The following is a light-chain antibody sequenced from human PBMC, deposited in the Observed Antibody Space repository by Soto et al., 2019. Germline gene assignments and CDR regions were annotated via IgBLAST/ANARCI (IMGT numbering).Light chain of an antibody. CDR3: QQYGSSPGT. CDR2: GAS. Sequence: EIVLTQSSGTLSLSPGERATLSCRASQSVSSSYLAWYQQKPGQAPRLLIYGASSRATGIPDRFSGSGSGTAFTLTISRLEPEDFAVYYCQQYGSSPGTFGQGTKVEI. J-gene: IGKJ1*01. CDR1: QSVSSSY. V-gene: IGKV3-20*01.